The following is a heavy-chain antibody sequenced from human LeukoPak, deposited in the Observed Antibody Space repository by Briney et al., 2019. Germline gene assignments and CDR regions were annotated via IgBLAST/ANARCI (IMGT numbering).Heavy chain of an antibody. Sequence: GGSLRLSCAASGFTFDDYAMHWVRQAPGKGLEWVSLIRGDGVSTYYADSVKGRFTISRDNNKNSLYLQMNSLRTEDTAFYYCAKDIGGYSYAADYWGQGTLVTVSS. V-gene: IGHV3-43*02. CDR1: GFTFDDYA. D-gene: IGHD5-18*01. J-gene: IGHJ4*02. CDR3: AKDIGGYSYAADY. CDR2: IRGDGVST.